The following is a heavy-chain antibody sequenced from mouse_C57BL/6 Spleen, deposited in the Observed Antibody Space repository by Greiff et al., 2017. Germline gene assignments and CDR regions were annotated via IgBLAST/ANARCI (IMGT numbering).Heavy chain of an antibody. Sequence: QVQLQQPGTELVKPGASVKLSCKASGYTFTSYWMHWVKQRPGQGLEWIGNINPSNGGTNYNEKFKSKATLTVDKSSSTAYMQLSSLTSEDSAVYYCARSGYYYGSSYRYCDVWGTGTTVTVSS. J-gene: IGHJ1*03. D-gene: IGHD1-1*01. CDR3: ARSGYYYGSSYRYCDV. CDR1: GYTFTSYW. V-gene: IGHV1-53*01. CDR2: INPSNGGT.